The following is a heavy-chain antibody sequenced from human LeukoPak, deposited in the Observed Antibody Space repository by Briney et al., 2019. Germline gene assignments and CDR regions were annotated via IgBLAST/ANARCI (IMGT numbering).Heavy chain of an antibody. Sequence: ASETLSLTCTVSGGSISSYNWNWIRQPPGKGLEWIGNIYYTGSTNYNPSFKGRVTISVDTSKNQFSLKLGSVTAADTAAFYCARGASGWYWIDYWGLGTLVTVSS. CDR1: GGSISSYN. D-gene: IGHD6-19*01. CDR3: ARGASGWYWIDY. CDR2: IYYTGST. V-gene: IGHV4-59*01. J-gene: IGHJ4*02.